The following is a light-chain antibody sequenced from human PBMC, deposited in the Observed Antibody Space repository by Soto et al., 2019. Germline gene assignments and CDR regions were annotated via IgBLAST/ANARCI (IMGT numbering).Light chain of an antibody. CDR2: DAS. CDR3: QQRSNWRGT. Sequence: EIVLTQSTATLSLSPGERATLSCRASQSVSSYLAWYQQKPGKAPRLLIYDASNRATGIPARFSGSGSGTDFTLTISSLEPEDFAVYYCQQRSNWRGTFGPGTKVDIK. V-gene: IGKV3-11*01. J-gene: IGKJ3*01. CDR1: QSVSSY.